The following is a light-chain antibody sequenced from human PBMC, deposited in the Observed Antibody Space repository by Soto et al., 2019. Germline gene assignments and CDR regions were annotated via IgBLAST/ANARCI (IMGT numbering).Light chain of an antibody. J-gene: IGLJ2*01. CDR3: SSYTSSSSVV. Sequence: QSALTQPASVSGSPEQSITISCTGTSSDVGGYNYVSWYQQHPGKAPKLMIYDVSNRPSGVSNRFSGSKSGNTASLTISGLQDEDEADYYFSSYTSSSSVVFGGGTKLTVL. CDR2: DVS. CDR1: SSDVGGYNY. V-gene: IGLV2-14*01.